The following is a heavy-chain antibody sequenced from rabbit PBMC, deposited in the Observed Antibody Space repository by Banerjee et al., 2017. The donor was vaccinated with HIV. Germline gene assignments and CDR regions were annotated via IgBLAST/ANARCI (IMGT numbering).Heavy chain of an antibody. CDR2: INTATGKA. Sequence: QERLVESGGGLVQPEGSLALTCTASGFSFSDNYYICWVRQAPGKGLEWIACINTATGKAVYASWAKGRFTISKTSSNTVTLQMTSLTAADTATCFCARDLVGVIGWNFNLWGQGTLVTVS. J-gene: IGHJ4*01. CDR3: ARDLVGVIGWNFNL. D-gene: IGHD1-1*01. CDR1: GFSFSDNYY. V-gene: IGHV1S45*01.